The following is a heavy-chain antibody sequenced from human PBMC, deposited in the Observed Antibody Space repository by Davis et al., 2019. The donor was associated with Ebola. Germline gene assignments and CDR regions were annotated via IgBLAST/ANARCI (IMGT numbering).Heavy chain of an antibody. D-gene: IGHD1-14*01. V-gene: IGHV1-58*02. J-gene: IGHJ4*01. Sequence: SVKVSCKASGFTFSSSAMQWVRQARGQRLEWIGSIVLGSVNTNYAQKFQGRVTITRDMSTSTSYLDVSNLRSEDTAVYYCVASAGTVGKFDYWGQGTRVTVSS. CDR2: IVLGSVNT. CDR3: VASAGTVGKFDY. CDR1: GFTFSSSA.